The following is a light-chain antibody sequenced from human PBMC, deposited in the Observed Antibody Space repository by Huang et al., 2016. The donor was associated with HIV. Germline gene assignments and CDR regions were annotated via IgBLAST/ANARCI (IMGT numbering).Light chain of an antibody. V-gene: IGKV3-15*01. CDR3: QQYNNWPRT. J-gene: IGKJ1*01. CDR2: GAS. CDR1: PSVSSN. Sequence: EIVMTQSPSTLSVSPGERATLSCRASPSVSSNLAWYQQKPGQAPRLRIYGASTRATGIPARLSGSGSGTEFTLTISSLQSEDFALYYCQQYNNWPRTFGQGTKVEIK.